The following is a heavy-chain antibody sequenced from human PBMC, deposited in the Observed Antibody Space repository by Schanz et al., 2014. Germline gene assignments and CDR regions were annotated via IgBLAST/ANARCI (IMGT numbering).Heavy chain of an antibody. CDR2: ISVYTGNT. CDR1: GYTFTTYA. D-gene: IGHD3-9*01. CDR3: AKAEYDILTDSYSRLDP. Sequence: QVQLVQSGAEVKKPGASVRVSCKASGYTFTTYAMSWVRQAPGQGLEWVGWISVYTGNTKYGQKVQGRVTMTADTSTNTAYMERRSLRSDDTAVYYCAKAEYDILTDSYSRLDPWGQGTLGTGSS. J-gene: IGHJ5*02. V-gene: IGHV1-18*01.